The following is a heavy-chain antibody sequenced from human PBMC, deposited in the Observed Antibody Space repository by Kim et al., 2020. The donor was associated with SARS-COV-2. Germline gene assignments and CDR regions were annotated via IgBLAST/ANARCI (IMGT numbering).Heavy chain of an antibody. CDR3: ARDPTVTTYWYFDL. CDR2: IYYSGST. V-gene: IGHV4-30-4*01. CDR1: GGSISSGDYY. Sequence: SETLSLTCTVSGGSISSGDYYWSWIRQPPGKGLEWIGYIYYSGSTYYNPSLKSRVTISVDTSKNQFSLKLSSVTAADTAVYYCARDPTVTTYWYFDLWGRGTLVTVSS. J-gene: IGHJ2*01. D-gene: IGHD4-17*01.